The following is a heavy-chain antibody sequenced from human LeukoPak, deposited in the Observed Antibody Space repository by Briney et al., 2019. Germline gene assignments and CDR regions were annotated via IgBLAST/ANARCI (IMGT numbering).Heavy chain of an antibody. CDR2: VHGGGGAA. J-gene: IGHJ4*02. CDR1: GFNFKAFA. CDR3: VRGGWELDY. Sequence: GGSLRLSCAAFGFNFKAFAMTWVRQLPGRGLEWVSVVHGGGGAAQYADSVKGRFTISKDDGKNSLHLQMNSLRVEDTAVYYCVRGGWELDYWGQGTLVTVSS. D-gene: IGHD4-23*01. V-gene: IGHV3-23*01.